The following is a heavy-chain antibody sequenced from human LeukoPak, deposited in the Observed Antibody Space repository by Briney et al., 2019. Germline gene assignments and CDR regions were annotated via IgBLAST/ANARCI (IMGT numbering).Heavy chain of an antibody. CDR3: ARGRVTIFGVVIPFDY. Sequence: PSETLSLTCAVYGGSFRGYYWSWIRQPPGKGLEWIGEINHSGSTNYNPSLKSRVTISVDTSKNQFSLKLSSVTAADTAVYYCARGRVTIFGVVIPFDYWGQGTLVTVSS. D-gene: IGHD3-3*01. CDR1: GGSFRGYY. J-gene: IGHJ4*02. CDR2: INHSGST. V-gene: IGHV4-34*01.